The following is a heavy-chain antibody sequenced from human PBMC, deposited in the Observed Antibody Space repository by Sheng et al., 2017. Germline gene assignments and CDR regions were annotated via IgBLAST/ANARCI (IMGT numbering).Heavy chain of an antibody. V-gene: IGHV4-61*02. CDR2: IYTSGST. J-gene: IGHJ4*02. CDR1: GGSISSGPYY. D-gene: IGHD3-10*01. CDR3: ARDHDYYGSGSSHYDY. Sequence: QVQLQESGPGLVKPSQTLSLTCTVSGGSISSGPYYWTWIRQPAGKGLEWIGRIYTSGSTNYNPSLKSRVTISLDTSKNQFSLKLSSVTAADTAVYYCARDHDYYGSGSSHYDYWGQGTLVTVSS.